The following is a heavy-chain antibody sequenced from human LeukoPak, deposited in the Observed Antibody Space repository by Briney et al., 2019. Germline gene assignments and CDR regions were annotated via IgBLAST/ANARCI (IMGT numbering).Heavy chain of an antibody. CDR1: GGSISSYY. D-gene: IGHD2-2*01. Sequence: PSETLSLTCTVSGGSISSYYWSWIRQPAGKGLEWIGRIYSGGNTNYNPSLKSRVAMSLGTSKNQFSVKLSSVTAADTAVYYCARAPATHCSTTSCYVFDIWGQGTMVTVSS. CDR2: IYSGGNT. CDR3: ARAPATHCSTTSCYVFDI. V-gene: IGHV4-4*07. J-gene: IGHJ3*02.